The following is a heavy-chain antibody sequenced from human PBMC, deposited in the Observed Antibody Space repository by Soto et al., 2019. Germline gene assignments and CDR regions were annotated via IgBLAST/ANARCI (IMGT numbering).Heavy chain of an antibody. CDR1: GGSLSGYY. J-gene: IGHJ6*02. V-gene: IGHV4-34*01. D-gene: IGHD6-13*01. CDR2: INHSGST. CDR3: ARASIAAAGTCMLDV. Sequence: PSETLSLTCAVYGGSLSGYYWSWIRQPPGKGLEWIGEINHSGSTNYNPSLKSRVTISVDTSKNQFSLKLSSVTAADTAVYYCARASIAAAGTCMLDVWGQGTTVTVSS.